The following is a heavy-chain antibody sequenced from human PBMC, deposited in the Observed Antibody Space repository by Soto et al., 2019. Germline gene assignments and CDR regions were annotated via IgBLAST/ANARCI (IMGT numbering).Heavy chain of an antibody. V-gene: IGHV4-39*01. J-gene: IGHJ6*02. D-gene: IGHD2-2*01. CDR1: GGSISSSSYT. CDR2: IYYSGST. Sequence: SETLSLTCTVSGGSISSSSYTWGWIRQPPGKGLEWIGSIYYSGSTYYNPSLKSRITVSVDTSKNQFSLNLSSVTAADTAVYYCARLQGYCIRTSCSGYYAMDVWGQGTTVT. CDR3: ARLQGYCIRTSCSGYYAMDV.